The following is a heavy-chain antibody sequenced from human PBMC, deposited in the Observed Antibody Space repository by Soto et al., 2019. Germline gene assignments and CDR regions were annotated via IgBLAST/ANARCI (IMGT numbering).Heavy chain of an antibody. CDR1: GVSISSYF. CDR3: ARIGGYHGTLDY. CDR2: TYHRGST. D-gene: IGHD3-16*02. V-gene: IGHV4-59*01. J-gene: IGHJ4*02. Sequence: SETLSLTCTVSGVSISSYFWSWIRQPPGRGLERIGYTYHRGSTNYSPFLKSRVAISLDTSENQFSLKVSSVTAADTAVYYCARIGGYHGTLDYWGQGTPVTVSS.